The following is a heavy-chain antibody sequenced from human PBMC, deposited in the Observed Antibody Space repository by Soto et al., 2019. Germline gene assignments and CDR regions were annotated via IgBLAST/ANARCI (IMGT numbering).Heavy chain of an antibody. CDR1: AASAGSLS. Sequence: LSESLSPTCLVSAASAGSLSGSWIRQPPGKGRESIGSIYYSGSPNYNTSFKRQVTITVDTSKNQFSLNLTSLTAADTAVYYCARVVGGWYEHDYWGQGTLVTVSS. J-gene: IGHJ4*02. V-gene: IGHV4-59*02. CDR2: IYYSGSP. D-gene: IGHD6-19*01. CDR3: ARVVGGWYEHDY.